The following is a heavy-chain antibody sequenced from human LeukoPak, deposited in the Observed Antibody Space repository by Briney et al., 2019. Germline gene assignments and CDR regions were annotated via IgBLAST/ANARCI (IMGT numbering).Heavy chain of an antibody. CDR3: ARAFYDSSGYPPLDAFDI. CDR2: IYYSGST. D-gene: IGHD3-22*01. Sequence: SETLSLTCTVSGGSISSYYWSWIRQPPGKGLEWIGYIYYSGSTNYNPSLKSRVTISVDTSKNQFSLKLSSVTAADTAVYYCARAFYDSSGYPPLDAFDIWGQGTMVTVSS. V-gene: IGHV4-59*01. CDR1: GGSISSYY. J-gene: IGHJ3*02.